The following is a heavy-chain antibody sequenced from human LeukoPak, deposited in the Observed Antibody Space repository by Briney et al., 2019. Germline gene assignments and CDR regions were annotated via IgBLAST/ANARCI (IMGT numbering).Heavy chain of an antibody. J-gene: IGHJ5*02. V-gene: IGHV3-30-3*01. Sequence: GGSLRLSCAASGFTFSSYAMHGVRQAPGKGLEWVAVISYDGSNKYYADSVKGRFTISRDNSKNTLYLQMNSLRAEDTAVYYCARVTLRFRVYNWFDPWGQGTLVTVSS. D-gene: IGHD3-3*01. CDR1: GFTFSSYA. CDR2: ISYDGSNK. CDR3: ARVTLRFRVYNWFDP.